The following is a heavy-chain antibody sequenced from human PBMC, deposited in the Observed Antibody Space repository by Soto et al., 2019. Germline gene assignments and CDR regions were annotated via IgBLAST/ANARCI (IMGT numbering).Heavy chain of an antibody. Sequence: PGGSLRLSCAASGFTFSSYGMHWVRQAPGKGLEWVAVISYDGSNKYYADSVKGRFTISRDNSKNTLYLQMNSLRAEDTAVYYCAKDYGFGTEYYFDYWGQGTLVTVSS. J-gene: IGHJ4*02. V-gene: IGHV3-30*18. CDR2: ISYDGSNK. CDR3: AKDYGFGTEYYFDY. CDR1: GFTFSSYG. D-gene: IGHD3-10*01.